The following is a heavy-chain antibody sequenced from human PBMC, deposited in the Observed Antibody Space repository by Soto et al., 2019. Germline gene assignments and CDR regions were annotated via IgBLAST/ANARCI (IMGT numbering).Heavy chain of an antibody. CDR2: IIPISGTA. J-gene: IGHJ6*02. V-gene: IGHV1-69*01. Sequence: QVQLVQSGAEVKKPGSSVRVSCKASGGTFSSHAISWVRQAPGQGLQWMGGIIPISGTANYAQKFQGRVRITADESTSTAYMELSSLRFDDTAVYYCTTAPRRDFWSGYYYGMDVWSQGTTVTVSS. CDR3: TTAPRRDFWSGYYYGMDV. CDR1: GGTFSSHA. D-gene: IGHD3-3*01.